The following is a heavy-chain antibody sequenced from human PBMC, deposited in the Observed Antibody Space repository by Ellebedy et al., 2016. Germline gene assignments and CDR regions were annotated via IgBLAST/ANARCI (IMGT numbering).Heavy chain of an antibody. Sequence: ESLKISXTGSGFTFGDYAMSWIRQPAGKGLEWIGRIYNSGNTIYNPSLKSRVTMSVDTSKNHFSLDLSSVTAADTAVYYCATLTIPGGSDSWGQGTLVTVSS. CDR2: IYNSGNT. V-gene: IGHV4-4*07. J-gene: IGHJ4*02. D-gene: IGHD3-16*01. CDR1: GFTFGDYA. CDR3: ATLTIPGGSDS.